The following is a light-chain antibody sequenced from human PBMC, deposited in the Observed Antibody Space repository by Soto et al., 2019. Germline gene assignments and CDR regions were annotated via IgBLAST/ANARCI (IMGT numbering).Light chain of an antibody. CDR3: QQSYSTLIT. J-gene: IGKJ5*01. Sequence: DIEMTQSPSSLSASVGDRLTITCRASRNISNYLNWYQHKPGKAPNLLMYGASSLQSGVPSRFSGSGSGTDFSLSISSLQPEDFATYYCQQSYSTLITFGQGTRLEIK. CDR2: GAS. CDR1: RNISNY. V-gene: IGKV1-39*01.